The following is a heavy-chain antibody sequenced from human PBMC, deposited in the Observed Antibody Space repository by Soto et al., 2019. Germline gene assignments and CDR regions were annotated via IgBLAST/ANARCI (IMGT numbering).Heavy chain of an antibody. CDR3: AKVRGHYYYGMDV. CDR2: ISGSGDAT. CDR1: GFTFNDYD. Sequence: VQLLESGGSLVQPGGSLRLSCVASGFTFNDYDMNWVRQAPGKGLEWVSGISGSGDATYYAGSLKGRFTISRDISKNTLYLQRNSLRAEDTAVYYCAKVRGHYYYGMDVWGQGTTVTVSS. V-gene: IGHV3-23*01. D-gene: IGHD3-10*01. J-gene: IGHJ6*02.